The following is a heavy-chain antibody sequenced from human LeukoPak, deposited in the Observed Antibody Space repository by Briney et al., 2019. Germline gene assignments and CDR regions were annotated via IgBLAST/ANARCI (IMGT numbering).Heavy chain of an antibody. V-gene: IGHV4-39*01. J-gene: IGHJ5*02. Sequence: PSETLSLTCTVSGGSISSSSYYWGWIRQPPGKGLEWIGSIYYSGSTYYNPSLKSRVTISVDTSKNQFSLKLSSVTAADTAVYYCARGERLWSGYLYYWFDPWGQGTLVTVSS. D-gene: IGHD3-3*01. CDR1: GGSISSSSYY. CDR3: ARGERLWSGYLYYWFDP. CDR2: IYYSGST.